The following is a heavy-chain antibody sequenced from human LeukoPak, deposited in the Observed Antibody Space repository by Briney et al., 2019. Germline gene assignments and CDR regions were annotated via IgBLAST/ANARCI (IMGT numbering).Heavy chain of an antibody. CDR1: GFTSSSYW. CDR3: ARDDDFWSGYSFYYFDY. Sequence: GGSLRLSCAASGFTSSSYWMSWVRQAPGKGLEWVANIKQDGSEKYYVDSVKGRFTISRDNAKNSLYLQMNSLRAEDTAVYYCARDDDFWSGYSFYYFDYWGQGTLVTVSS. CDR2: IKQDGSEK. V-gene: IGHV3-7*01. J-gene: IGHJ4*02. D-gene: IGHD3-3*01.